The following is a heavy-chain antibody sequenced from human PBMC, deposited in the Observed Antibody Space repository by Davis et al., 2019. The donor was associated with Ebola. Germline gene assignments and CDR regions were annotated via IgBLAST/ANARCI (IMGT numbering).Heavy chain of an antibody. D-gene: IGHD3-3*01. CDR3: AKDKNYDFWSGYPHDAFDI. Sequence: GESLKISCAASGFTCSSHAMSWVRQAPGKGLEWVSAISGSGGSTYYADSVKGRFTTSRDNSKNTLYLQMNSLRAEDTAIYYCAKDKNYDFWSGYPHDAFDIWGQGTMVTVSS. CDR1: GFTCSSHA. J-gene: IGHJ3*02. V-gene: IGHV3-23*01. CDR2: ISGSGGST.